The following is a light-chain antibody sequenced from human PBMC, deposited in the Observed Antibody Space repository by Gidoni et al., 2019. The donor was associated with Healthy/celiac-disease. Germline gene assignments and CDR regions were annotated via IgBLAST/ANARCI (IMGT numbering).Light chain of an antibody. CDR1: PSVSSY. CDR2: DAS. Sequence: EIVLTQSPATLSLSPGERATLSCRASPSVSSYLALYQQKPGQAPRLLIYDASNRATGIPARFSGSGSGTDFTLTISSLEPEDFAVYFCQQRSNWPTFGGGTKVEIK. V-gene: IGKV3-11*01. CDR3: QQRSNWPT. J-gene: IGKJ4*01.